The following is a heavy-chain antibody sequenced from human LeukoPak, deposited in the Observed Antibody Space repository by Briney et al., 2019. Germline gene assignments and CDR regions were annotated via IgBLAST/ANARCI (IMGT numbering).Heavy chain of an antibody. V-gene: IGHV3-53*01. D-gene: IGHD1-26*01. Sequence: PGGSLRLSCAASGFTVSSNYMSWVRQAPGKGLEWVSVIYSGGSTYYADSVKGRFTISRDNSKNTLYLQMNSLRVEDTAVYYCARVWELLFDYWGQGALVTVSS. J-gene: IGHJ4*02. CDR1: GFTVSSNY. CDR2: IYSGGST. CDR3: ARVWELLFDY.